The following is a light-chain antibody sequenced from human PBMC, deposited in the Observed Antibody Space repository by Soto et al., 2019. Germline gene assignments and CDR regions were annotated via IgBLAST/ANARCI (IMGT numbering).Light chain of an antibody. V-gene: IGLV2-23*01. Sequence: QYALTQPASVSGSPGQSITISCTGTSSDVGFYNLVSWYHQYPGKAPKLILYAGTKRPSGLSTRFSGSMSGSTASLTISGLQAEDEGNYYCCSYATSDTLLFGGGTKLTVL. J-gene: IGLJ2*01. CDR1: SSDVGFYNL. CDR3: CSYATSDTLL. CDR2: AGT.